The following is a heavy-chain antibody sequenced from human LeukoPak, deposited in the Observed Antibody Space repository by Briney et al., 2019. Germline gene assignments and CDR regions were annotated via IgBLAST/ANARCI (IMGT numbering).Heavy chain of an antibody. V-gene: IGHV3-21*01. D-gene: IGHD2-2*01. CDR2: ISSSSSYI. CDR3: ARASFKDIVVVPAAIAY. CDR1: GFTFSSYS. J-gene: IGHJ4*02. Sequence: SGGSLRLSCAASGFTFSSYSMNWVRQAPGKGLEWVSSISSSSSYIYYADSVKGRFTISRDNAKNSLYLQMNSLRAEDTAVYYCARASFKDIVVVPAAIAYWGQGTLVTVSS.